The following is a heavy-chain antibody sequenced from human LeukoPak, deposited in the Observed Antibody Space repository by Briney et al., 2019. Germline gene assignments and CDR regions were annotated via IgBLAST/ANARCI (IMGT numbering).Heavy chain of an antibody. V-gene: IGHV1-58*02. D-gene: IGHD5-24*01. J-gene: IGHJ4*02. CDR3: AAAPIEMQQRGFDY. CDR1: GFTXTSSA. Sequence: SVKVSCKASGFTXTSSAMQWVRQAREQRLEWIGWIVVASGNTKYAQKFRERVTITRDMSTSTAYMELSSLSPEDTAVYYCAAAPIEMQQRGFDYWGQGTLVTVSS. CDR2: IVVASGNT.